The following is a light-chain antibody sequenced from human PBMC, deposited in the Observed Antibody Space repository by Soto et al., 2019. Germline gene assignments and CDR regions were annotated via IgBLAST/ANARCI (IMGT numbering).Light chain of an antibody. J-gene: IGLJ1*01. V-gene: IGLV2-14*01. Sequence: QSALTQPASVSGSPGQSITISCTGTSSDVGGYNFVSWYQHHPGKAPKLILSEVSNRPSGVSNRFSGSKSGNTASLAISGLQAEDEGDYYCSSYTNKPSPGHVFGTGTKVTVL. CDR1: SSDVGGYNF. CDR2: EVS. CDR3: SSYTNKPSPGHV.